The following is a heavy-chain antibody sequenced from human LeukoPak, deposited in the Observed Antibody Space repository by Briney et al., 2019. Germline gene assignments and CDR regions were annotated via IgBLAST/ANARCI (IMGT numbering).Heavy chain of an antibody. Sequence: SETLSLTCTVSGGSISSSSYYWGWIRQPPGKGLEWIGSVYYSGSTYYSPSLKSRVTISADTSKNQFSLRLSSVAAADTAVYYCARDNLAFSGSSTFDIWSQGTMVTVSS. CDR1: GGSISSSSYY. D-gene: IGHD1-26*01. CDR3: ARDNLAFSGSSTFDI. CDR2: VYYSGST. V-gene: IGHV4-39*07. J-gene: IGHJ3*02.